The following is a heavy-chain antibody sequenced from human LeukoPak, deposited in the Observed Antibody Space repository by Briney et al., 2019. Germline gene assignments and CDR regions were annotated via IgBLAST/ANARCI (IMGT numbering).Heavy chain of an antibody. CDR2: ISGSGGST. CDR1: GFTFSSYA. CDR3: PKASAMIVLLSNPFDY. Sequence: PGGSLRLSCAASGFTFSSYAMSWVRQAPGKGLEWVSAISGSGGSTYYADSVKGRFTISRDNSKNTLDLQMNSLRAEDTAVYYCPKASAMIVLLSNPFDYWGQGTLVTVSS. D-gene: IGHD2/OR15-2a*01. V-gene: IGHV3-23*01. J-gene: IGHJ4*02.